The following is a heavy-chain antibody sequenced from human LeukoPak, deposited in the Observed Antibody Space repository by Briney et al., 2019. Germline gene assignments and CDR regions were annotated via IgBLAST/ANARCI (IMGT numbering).Heavy chain of an antibody. J-gene: IGHJ4*02. Sequence: GSSVKVSCKASGGTFNNYAITWVRQAPGQGLEWMGGIIPIFGTANYAQKFQGRVTITADESTSTAYMELSSLRSEDTDVYYCATGTGGYSYGSGHFDYWGQGTLVTVSS. CDR1: GGTFNNYA. D-gene: IGHD5-18*01. V-gene: IGHV1-69*01. CDR3: ATGTGGYSYGSGHFDY. CDR2: IIPIFGTA.